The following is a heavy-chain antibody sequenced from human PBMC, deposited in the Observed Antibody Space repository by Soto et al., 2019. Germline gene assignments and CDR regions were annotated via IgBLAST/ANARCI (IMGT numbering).Heavy chain of an antibody. CDR1: GGTFSSYA. J-gene: IGHJ4*02. V-gene: IGHV1-69*13. D-gene: IGHD3-22*01. CDR3: ANTSALSYYYDSSGYFDY. Sequence: SVKVSCKASGGTFSSYAISWVRQAPGQGLEWMGGIIPIFGTANYAQKFQGRVTITADESTSTAYMELSSLRSEDTAVYYCANTSALSYYYDSSGYFDYWGQGTLVTVSS. CDR2: IIPIFGTA.